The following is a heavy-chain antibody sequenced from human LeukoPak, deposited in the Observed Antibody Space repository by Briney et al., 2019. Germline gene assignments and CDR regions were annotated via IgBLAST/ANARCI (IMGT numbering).Heavy chain of an antibody. Sequence: PGGSLRLSCAASGFTFSSYAMHWVRQAPGKGLEWVAVISYDGSNKYYADSVKGRFTISRDNSKNTLYLQMNSLRAEDTAVHYCARERTIFGVVIRPSIFDYWGQGTLVTVSS. CDR1: GFTFSSYA. J-gene: IGHJ4*02. D-gene: IGHD3-3*01. V-gene: IGHV3-30-3*01. CDR2: ISYDGSNK. CDR3: ARERTIFGVVIRPSIFDY.